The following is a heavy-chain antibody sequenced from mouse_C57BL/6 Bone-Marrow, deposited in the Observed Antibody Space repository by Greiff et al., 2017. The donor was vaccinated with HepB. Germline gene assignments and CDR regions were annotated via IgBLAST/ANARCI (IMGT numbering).Heavy chain of an antibody. CDR1: GYTFTSYW. V-gene: IGHV1-55*01. J-gene: IGHJ4*01. D-gene: IGHD2-13*01. Sequence: VQLKQPGAELVKPGASVKMSCKASGYTFTSYWITWVKQRPGQGLEWIGDIYPGSGSTNYNEKFKSKATLTVDTSSSTAYMQLSSLTSEDSAVYYCARGGDSHYAMDYWGQGTSVTVSS. CDR2: IYPGSGST. CDR3: ARGGDSHYAMDY.